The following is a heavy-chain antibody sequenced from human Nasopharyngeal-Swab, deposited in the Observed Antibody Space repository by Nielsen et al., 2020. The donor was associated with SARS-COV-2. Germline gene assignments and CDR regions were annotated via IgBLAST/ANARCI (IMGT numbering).Heavy chain of an antibody. Sequence: GESLKISCAASGFTFSDYYMSWIRQAPGKGLEWVSYISSSGSTIYYADSVKGRFTISRDNAKNSLYLQMNSLRAEDTAVYYCARTAVGATRRVTGFDYWGQGTLVTVSS. CDR1: GFTFSDYY. V-gene: IGHV3-11*01. CDR3: ARTAVGATRRVTGFDY. CDR2: ISSSGSTI. D-gene: IGHD1-26*01. J-gene: IGHJ4*02.